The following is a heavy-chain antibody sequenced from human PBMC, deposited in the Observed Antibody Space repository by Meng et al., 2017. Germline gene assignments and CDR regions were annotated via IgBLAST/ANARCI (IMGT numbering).Heavy chain of an antibody. Sequence: GESLKISCAVSGVSFSDSDIHWVRQASGKGLEWVGRIGTKPKSYAAAYAASVRGRFTISRDDSKNTAYLQMNSLKTEDTAVYYCARDCHIVVVTAILGYWGQGTLVPSPQ. CDR1: GVSFSDSD. CDR3: ARDCHIVVVTAILGY. J-gene: IGHJ4*02. CDR2: IGTKPKSYAA. D-gene: IGHD2-21*02. V-gene: IGHV3-73*01.